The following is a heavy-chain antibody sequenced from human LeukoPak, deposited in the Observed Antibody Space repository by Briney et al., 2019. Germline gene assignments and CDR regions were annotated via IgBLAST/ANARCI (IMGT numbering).Heavy chain of an antibody. Sequence: GESLKISCKGSGYSFTSYWIGWVRQMPGKGLEWMGIIYPGDSDTRYSPSFQGQVTISADKSISTAYLQWSSLKASDTAMYYCARRYCSSPSCYRRSHDLTADAFDIWGQGTMVTVSS. J-gene: IGHJ3*02. D-gene: IGHD2-2*01. V-gene: IGHV5-51*01. CDR1: GYSFTSYW. CDR3: ARRYCSSPSCYRRSHDLTADAFDI. CDR2: IYPGDSDT.